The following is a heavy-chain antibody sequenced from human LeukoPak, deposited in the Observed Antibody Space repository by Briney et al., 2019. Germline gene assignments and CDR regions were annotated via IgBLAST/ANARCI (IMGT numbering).Heavy chain of an antibody. Sequence: PSETLSLTCTVSGGSISSSSYYWGWIRQPPGKGLEWIGSIYYSGSTYYNPSLKSRVTMSVDTSKNQFSLKLRSVTALDTAVYYCARKIASVGYFDYWGQGTLVTVSS. J-gene: IGHJ4*02. CDR2: IYYSGST. D-gene: IGHD6-13*01. V-gene: IGHV4-39*07. CDR3: ARKIASVGYFDY. CDR1: GGSISSSSYY.